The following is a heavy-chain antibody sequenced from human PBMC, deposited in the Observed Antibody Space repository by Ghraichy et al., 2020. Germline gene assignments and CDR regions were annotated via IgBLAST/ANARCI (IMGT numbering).Heavy chain of an antibody. J-gene: IGHJ6*04. D-gene: IGHD3-3*01. V-gene: IGHV3-66*02. Sequence: GGSLRLSCAASGYTVSSNYLSWVRQVPGKGLEWVSVTHRGGDTFYGDSVKGRFTISIDNSKNMLYLEMNSLRAEDTAVYYCARVGVTIFGVVPPTVWGKGTTVTVSS. CDR3: ARVGVTIFGVVPPTV. CDR1: GYTVSSNY. CDR2: THRGGDT.